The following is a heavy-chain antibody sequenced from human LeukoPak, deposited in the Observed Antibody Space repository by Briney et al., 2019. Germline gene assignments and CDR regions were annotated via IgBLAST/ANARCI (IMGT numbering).Heavy chain of an antibody. CDR1: GFTFSDYN. CDR2: ITDSGNTI. CDR3: ARSIGLTGGGVDV. V-gene: IGHV3-11*01. D-gene: IGHD3-9*01. J-gene: IGHJ6*02. Sequence: GGSLRLSCAASGFTFSDYNMNWVRQAPGKGLEWVSYITDSGNTIHYADSVKGRFTISRDNAKNSLYLQMNSLRAEDTAVYYGARSIGLTGGGVDVWGQGTTVTVSS.